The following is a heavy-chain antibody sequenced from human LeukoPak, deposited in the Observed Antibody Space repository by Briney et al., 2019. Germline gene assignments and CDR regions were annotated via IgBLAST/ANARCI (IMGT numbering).Heavy chain of an antibody. CDR2: IRYDGSIK. CDR1: GFTFSSYG. D-gene: IGHD2-2*02. V-gene: IGHV3-30*02. Sequence: GGSLRLSCAASGFTFSSYGMHWVRRAPDKGLEWVAFIRYDGSIKYYADSVRGRFTISRDNSKNTLYLQMSSLRAEDTAVYYCAKPPSAIEGAWGRGTLVSVSS. J-gene: IGHJ5*02. CDR3: AKPPSAIEGA.